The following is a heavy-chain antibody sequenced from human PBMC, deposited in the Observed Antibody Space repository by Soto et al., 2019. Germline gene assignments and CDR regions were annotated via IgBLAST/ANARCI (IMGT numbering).Heavy chain of an antibody. CDR2: ISAGRDMI. Sequence: DVQLLESGGHWVQPGGSLRLSCSASGITLSYYAISWVRQAPGKGLEWVSSISAGRDMIYNSDSVRGRFTISRDNSNNALFLQMHNLRIADTAFCYCVRGDLGGSGFPASYYYFGWELWGQGATVIVS. J-gene: IGHJ6*02. CDR1: GITLSYYA. D-gene: IGHD3-10*01. CDR3: VRGDLGGSGFPASYYYFGWEL. V-gene: IGHV3-23*01.